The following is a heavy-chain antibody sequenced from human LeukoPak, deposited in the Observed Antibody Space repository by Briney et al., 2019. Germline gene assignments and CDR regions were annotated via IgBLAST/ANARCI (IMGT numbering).Heavy chain of an antibody. CDR2: IYYSGST. CDR1: GGSISSSSYY. CDR3: ARDNTAGGPFDY. J-gene: IGHJ4*02. Sequence: SETLSLTCTVSGGSISSSSYYWGWIRQPPGKGLEWIGSIYYSGSTYYNPSLKSRVTMTRDTSTSAVYMELSSLRSEDTAMYYCARDNTAGGPFDYWGQGTLVTVSS. V-gene: IGHV4-39*07. D-gene: IGHD6-13*01.